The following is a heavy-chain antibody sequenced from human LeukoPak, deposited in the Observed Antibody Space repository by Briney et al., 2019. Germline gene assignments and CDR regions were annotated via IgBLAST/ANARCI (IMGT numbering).Heavy chain of an antibody. CDR3: ARTYSFYDPFDY. J-gene: IGHJ4*02. CDR1: GGTFSNYA. Sequence: ASVKVSCKASGGTFSNYAISWVRQAPGQGLEWMGWINPNSGDTNYAQKFQGRVTMTRDTSISTAYMELSRLRSDDTAVYYCARTYSFYDPFDYWGQGTLVTVSS. V-gene: IGHV1-2*02. CDR2: INPNSGDT. D-gene: IGHD3-3*01.